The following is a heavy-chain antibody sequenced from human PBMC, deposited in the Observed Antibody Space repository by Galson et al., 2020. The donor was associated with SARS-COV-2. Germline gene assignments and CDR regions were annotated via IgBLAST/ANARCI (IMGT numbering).Heavy chain of an antibody. V-gene: IGHV4-38-2*01. CDR3: ARQGVNMIVLVTVPGWFFDL. J-gene: IGHJ2*01. CDR2: IYPNGRT. CDR1: GYSVSTTNY. D-gene: IGHD2-21*01. Sequence: SETLSLTCAVSGYSVSTTNYWGWVRLAPGKGLEWIGSIYPNGRTYYNPSLESRVTILVDTSRNQFSLTLASVTAADTAFYYCARQGVNMIVLVTVPGWFFDLWGRGTLVTVSS.